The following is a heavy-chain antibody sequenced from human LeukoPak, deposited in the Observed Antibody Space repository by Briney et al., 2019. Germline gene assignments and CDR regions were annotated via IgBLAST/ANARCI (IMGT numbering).Heavy chain of an antibody. V-gene: IGHV3-66*02. CDR3: ARGAGSSSSWFDP. Sequence: GSLRLSCAASGFTVSNNYMNWVRQAPGKGLGWVSVLYSGGSTYYADSVKGRFTISRDNSKNTLYLQMNSLRAEDTAVYNCARGAGSSSSWFDPWGQGTLVTVSS. J-gene: IGHJ5*02. D-gene: IGHD6-13*01. CDR1: GFTVSNNY. CDR2: LYSGGST.